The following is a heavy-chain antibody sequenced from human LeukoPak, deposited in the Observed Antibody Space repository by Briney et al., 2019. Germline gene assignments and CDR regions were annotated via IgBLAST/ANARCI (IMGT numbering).Heavy chain of an antibody. CDR3: ARHGTGSSSDFDY. CDR1: GYSFTSYW. J-gene: IGHJ4*02. D-gene: IGHD6-19*01. CDR2: IFPGDSDI. V-gene: IGHV5-51*01. Sequence: GESLKISCRGSGYSFTSYWIGWVRQMPGKGLEWMGIIFPGDSDITYSPSFQGQVIISADKSISTAYLQWSSLKASGTAMYYCARHGTGSSSDFDYWGQGTLVTVSS.